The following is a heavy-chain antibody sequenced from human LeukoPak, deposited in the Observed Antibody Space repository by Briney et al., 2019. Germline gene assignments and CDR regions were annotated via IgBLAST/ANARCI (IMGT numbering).Heavy chain of an antibody. CDR3: AKTTTGYSSGRYPAWPIDY. CDR2: ISDSGDST. V-gene: IGHV3-23*01. Sequence: GGSLRLSCAASGFIFSNYAMSWARQAPGRGLEWVSTISDSGDSTYYADSVKGRFTISRDSSKNTVYLQMDSLRAEDTATYYCAKTTTGYSSGRYPAWPIDYWGQGTLVTVSS. J-gene: IGHJ4*02. CDR1: GFIFSNYA. D-gene: IGHD2-15*01.